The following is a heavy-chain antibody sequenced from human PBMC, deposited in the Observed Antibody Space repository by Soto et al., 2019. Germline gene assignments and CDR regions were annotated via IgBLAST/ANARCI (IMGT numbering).Heavy chain of an antibody. CDR1: GFTFSSYA. CDR3: ARGYGATFFDY. D-gene: IGHD3-16*01. Sequence: QVQLVESGGGVAQPGRSLRLSCAASGFTFSSYAMHWVRQAPGKGLEWVAVISYDGSNKYYADSVKGRFTISRDNSKNTLYLQMNSLRAEDTAVYYCARGYGATFFDYWGQGTLVTVSS. CDR2: ISYDGSNK. V-gene: IGHV3-30-3*01. J-gene: IGHJ4*02.